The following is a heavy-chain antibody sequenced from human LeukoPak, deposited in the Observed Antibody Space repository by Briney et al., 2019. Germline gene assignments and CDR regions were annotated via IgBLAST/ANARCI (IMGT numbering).Heavy chain of an antibody. CDR3: ARVSQWLVPY. CDR1: GFTFRSYS. D-gene: IGHD6-19*01. V-gene: IGHV3-21*05. Sequence: GGSLRLSCVASGFTFRSYSMNWIRQAPGKGLEWVSYISSTSSYINYADSVKGRFTISRDNAKNSLFLQMNSLRAEDTAVYYCARVSQWLVPYWGQGTLVTVSS. CDR2: ISSTSSYI. J-gene: IGHJ4*02.